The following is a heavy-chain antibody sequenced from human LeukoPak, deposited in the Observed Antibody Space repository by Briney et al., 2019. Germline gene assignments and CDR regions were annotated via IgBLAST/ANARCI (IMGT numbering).Heavy chain of an antibody. D-gene: IGHD1-26*01. CDR1: GGTFSSYA. CDR2: IIPIFGTA. CDR3: ARDAIEGATSWYNWFDH. Sequence: SVKVSCKASGGTFSSYAISWVRQAPGQGLERMGGIIPIFGTANYAQKFQGRVTITADESTSTAYMELSSLRSEDTAVYYCARDAIEGATSWYNWFDHWGQGTLVTVSS. J-gene: IGHJ5*02. V-gene: IGHV1-69*13.